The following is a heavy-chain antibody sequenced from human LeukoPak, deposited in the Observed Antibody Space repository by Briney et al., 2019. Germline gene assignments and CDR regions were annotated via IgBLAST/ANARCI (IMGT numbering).Heavy chain of an antibody. Sequence: PGGSLRLSCAASGFSFSSYGMHWVRQAPGKGLEWVSLISGSGDRTYYADSVKGRFTISRDNSKNTLDLQMNSLRADDTAVFYCAKDLRVLASAGSPFDFWGQGTLVTVSS. J-gene: IGHJ4*02. CDR2: ISGSGDRT. D-gene: IGHD6-13*01. CDR1: GFSFSSYG. V-gene: IGHV3-23*01. CDR3: AKDLRVLASAGSPFDF.